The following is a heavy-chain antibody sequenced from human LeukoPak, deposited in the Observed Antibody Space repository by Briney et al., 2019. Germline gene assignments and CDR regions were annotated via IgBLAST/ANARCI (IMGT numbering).Heavy chain of an antibody. J-gene: IGHJ4*02. Sequence: ASVKVSCKASGYTLTSYDINWVRQAPGQGLEWMGWVRAFNGDKNYAHKFKDRVTMTTDTSTTTTYMELRSLRSDDTAIYYCAKSGAGRRGTGDVYTFDYWGQGTLVTVSS. V-gene: IGHV1-18*01. CDR1: GYTLTSYD. CDR3: AKSGAGRRGTGDVYTFDY. CDR2: VRAFNGDK. D-gene: IGHD5-24*01.